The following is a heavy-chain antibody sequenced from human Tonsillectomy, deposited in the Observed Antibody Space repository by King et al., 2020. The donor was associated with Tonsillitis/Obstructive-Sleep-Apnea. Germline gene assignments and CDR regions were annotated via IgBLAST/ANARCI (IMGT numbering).Heavy chain of an antibody. CDR3: ATRPHGDYPFFDY. CDR1: GFTVSGKY. CDR2: IYSGGGI. V-gene: IGHV3-66*01. Sequence: VQLVESGGGLVQPGGALRLPCAASGFTVSGKYMSWVRQPPGKGLEWVSLIYSGGGIYYTESVKDRFTISRDISKNTLYLQMNGLRAEDTAVYYCATRPHGDYPFFDYWGQGTLVTVSS. J-gene: IGHJ4*02. D-gene: IGHD4-17*01.